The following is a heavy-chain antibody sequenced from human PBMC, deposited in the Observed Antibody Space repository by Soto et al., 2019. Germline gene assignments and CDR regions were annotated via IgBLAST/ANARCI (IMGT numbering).Heavy chain of an antibody. CDR3: ARDGRTCSSTGCYTYSCYYGMDV. Sequence: GGSLRLSCAASGFTFRSYNMNWVRQAPGKGLEWVSSISSSSSYIYYADSVKGRFTISRDSAKNSLYLHMNSLRAEDTAVYYCARDGRTCSSTGCYTYSCYYGMDVWGQGTTVTVYS. D-gene: IGHD2-2*02. V-gene: IGHV3-21*01. J-gene: IGHJ6*02. CDR2: ISSSSSYI. CDR1: GFTFRSYN.